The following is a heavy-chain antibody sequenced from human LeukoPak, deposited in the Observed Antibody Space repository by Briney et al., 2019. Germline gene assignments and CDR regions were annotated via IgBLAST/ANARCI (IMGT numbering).Heavy chain of an antibody. CDR2: INHSGST. D-gene: IGHD2-8*01. CDR1: GGSIRGYY. J-gene: IGHJ4*02. V-gene: IGHV4-34*01. Sequence: SETLSLTCAVYGGSIRGYYWSWIRQTPGKGLEWIGEINHSGSTNYNPSLKSRVTISVDTSKNQFSLKLSSVTAADTAVYYCARGDARPAFDYWGQGTLVTVSS. CDR3: ARGDARPAFDY.